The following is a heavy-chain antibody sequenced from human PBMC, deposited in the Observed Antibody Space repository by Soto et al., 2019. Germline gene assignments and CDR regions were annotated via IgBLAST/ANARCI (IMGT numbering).Heavy chain of an antibody. J-gene: IGHJ6*02. CDR3: ARGVGSHYDYYYNGMDV. Sequence: ASETLSLTCAVYGGSFSGYFWSWIRQPPGKGLEWIGEINHIGSTNYNPSLKSRVTISVDTSKNQFSLKLSSVTAADTAVYYCARGVGSHYDYYYNGMDVWGQGTTVTVSS. D-gene: IGHD3-22*01. CDR1: GGSFSGYF. CDR2: INHIGST. V-gene: IGHV4-34*01.